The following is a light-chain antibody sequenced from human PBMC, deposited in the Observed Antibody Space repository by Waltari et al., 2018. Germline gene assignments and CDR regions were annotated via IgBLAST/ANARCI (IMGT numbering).Light chain of an antibody. Sequence: SFELIQPPSVAVSPGPTANITCSGDTLGAIYTYWYQQKPGQSPVAIMYQDTRRPSGIPERFSGSNSGNTSTLTISETQPVDEADYFCQTWDTITAIFGGGTRLTVL. CDR3: QTWDTITAI. V-gene: IGLV3-1*01. CDR2: QDT. J-gene: IGLJ2*01. CDR1: TLGAIY.